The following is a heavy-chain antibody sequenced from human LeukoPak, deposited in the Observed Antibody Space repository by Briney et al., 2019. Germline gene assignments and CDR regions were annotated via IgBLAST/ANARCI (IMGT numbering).Heavy chain of an antibody. CDR3: AREGEYCSSTSCYDY. D-gene: IGHD2-2*01. CDR1: GGTFSIYA. Sequence: SVKVSCKASGGTFSIYAISWVRQAPGQGLEWMGRIIPILGIANYAQKFQGRVTITADKSTSTAYMELSSLRSEDTAVYYCAREGEYCSSTSCYDYWGQGTLVTVSS. CDR2: IIPILGIA. V-gene: IGHV1-69*04. J-gene: IGHJ4*02.